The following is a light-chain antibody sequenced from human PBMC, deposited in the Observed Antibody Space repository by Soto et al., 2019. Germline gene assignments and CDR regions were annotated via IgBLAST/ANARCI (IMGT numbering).Light chain of an antibody. CDR2: EVS. CDR3: CSYTNRATYV. CDR1: SSDVGRYNY. V-gene: IGLV2-14*01. J-gene: IGLJ1*01. Sequence: QSALAQPASVSGSPGQSITISCTGTSSDVGRYNYVSWYQQHPGKAPKLLIHEVSYRPSGVSSRFSGSKSGNTASLTISGLQAEDEVEYHCCSYTNRATYVFGTGTKLTVL.